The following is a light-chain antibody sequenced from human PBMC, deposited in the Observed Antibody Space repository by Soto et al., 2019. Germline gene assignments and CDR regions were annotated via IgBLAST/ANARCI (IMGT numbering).Light chain of an antibody. CDR1: RSDVGGYNY. CDR3: CSYAGSYTYV. CDR2: DVN. J-gene: IGLJ1*01. Sequence: QSALTQPRSVSGSPGQSVTISCTGTRSDVGGYNYVSWYQQHPGKAPKFMIYDVNKRPSGVPDRFSGSKSGNTASLTISGLQAEDEADYYCCSYAGSYTYVFGTGTKLTVL. V-gene: IGLV2-11*01.